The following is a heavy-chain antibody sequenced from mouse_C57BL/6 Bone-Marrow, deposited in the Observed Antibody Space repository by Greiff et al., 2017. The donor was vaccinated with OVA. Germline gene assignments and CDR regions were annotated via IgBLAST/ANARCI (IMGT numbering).Heavy chain of an antibody. V-gene: IGHV3-6*01. CDR1: GYSITSGYY. CDR3: ARDGILPAMDY. CDR2: ISYDGSN. J-gene: IGHJ4*01. Sequence: VQLKESGPGLVKPSQSLSLTCSVTGYSITSGYYWNWIRQFPGNKLEWMGYISYDGSNNYNPSLKNRISITRDTSKNQFFLKLKSVTTEDTATYYCARDGILPAMDYWGQGTSVTVSS. D-gene: IGHD1-1*01.